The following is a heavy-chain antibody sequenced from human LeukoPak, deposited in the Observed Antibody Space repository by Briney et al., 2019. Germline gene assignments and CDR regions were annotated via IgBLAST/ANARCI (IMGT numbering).Heavy chain of an antibody. J-gene: IGHJ6*02. V-gene: IGHV3-53*01. CDR3: ARGFGGSYMNYYYGMDV. CDR2: IYSGGST. D-gene: IGHD1-26*01. Sequence: GGSLRLSCAASGFTVSSNYMSWVRQAPGKGLEWVSVIYSGGSTYYADSVKGRFTISRDNSKNTLYLQMNSLRAEDTAVYYCARGFGGSYMNYYYGMDVWGQGTTVTVSS. CDR1: GFTVSSNY.